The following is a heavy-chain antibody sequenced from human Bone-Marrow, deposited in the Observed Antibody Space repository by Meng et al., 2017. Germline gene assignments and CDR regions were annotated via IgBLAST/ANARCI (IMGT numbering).Heavy chain of an antibody. D-gene: IGHD5-18*01. J-gene: IGHJ4*02. CDR2: IKSKTDGGTT. CDR3: TTAAELTAMVYYFDY. Sequence: GESLKISCAASGFTFSNAWMSWVRQAPGKGLEWVGRIKSKTDGGTTDYAAPVKGRFTIPRDDSKNTLYLQMNSLKTEDTAVYYCTTAAELTAMVYYFDYWGQGTLVTVSS. CDR1: GFTFSNAW. V-gene: IGHV3-15*01.